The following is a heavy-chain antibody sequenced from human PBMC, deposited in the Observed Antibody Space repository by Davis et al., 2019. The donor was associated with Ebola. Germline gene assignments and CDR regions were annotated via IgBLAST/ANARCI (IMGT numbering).Heavy chain of an antibody. CDR1: GFTFRGYG. Sequence: GGSLRLSCAASGFTFRGYGMHWVRQAPGKGLQWVAYIRLDGNDKYYADSVKGRFTISRDNSKNTLYLQMNSLRAEDTAVYYCARDGGLYYDFWSGYYDYWGQGTLVIVSS. J-gene: IGHJ4*02. D-gene: IGHD3-3*01. V-gene: IGHV3-30*02. CDR3: ARDGGLYYDFWSGYYDY. CDR2: IRLDGNDK.